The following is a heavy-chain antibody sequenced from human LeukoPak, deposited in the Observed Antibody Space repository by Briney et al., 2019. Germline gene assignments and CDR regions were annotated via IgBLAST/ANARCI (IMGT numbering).Heavy chain of an antibody. CDR1: GDSISSGSFY. CDR2: VSSSGRT. Sequence: SETLSLTCTVSGDSISSGSFYWSWIRQAAGKGLEWIGRVSSSGRTTYNPSLKSRLTISITTSKNQFSLKLTSVTAADTAVYYCARDGIAVAGLDYWGQGILVTVSS. D-gene: IGHD6-19*01. V-gene: IGHV4-61*02. CDR3: ARDGIAVAGLDY. J-gene: IGHJ4*02.